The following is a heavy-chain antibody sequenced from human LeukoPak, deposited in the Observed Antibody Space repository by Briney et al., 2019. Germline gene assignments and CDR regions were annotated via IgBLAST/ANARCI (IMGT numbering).Heavy chain of an antibody. V-gene: IGHV3-23*01. CDR2: IPADGGDK. Sequence: GGSLRLSCAASGFTFSNYAMRWVRQAPGKGLEWVSSIPADGGDKYYADSVKGRFTISRDNAKNTLYLQMNNLRAEDTAVYYCANPFYGSDYRHFGNWGQGTLVTVSS. D-gene: IGHD2/OR15-2a*01. CDR1: GFTFSNYA. CDR3: ANPFYGSDYRHFGN. J-gene: IGHJ4*02.